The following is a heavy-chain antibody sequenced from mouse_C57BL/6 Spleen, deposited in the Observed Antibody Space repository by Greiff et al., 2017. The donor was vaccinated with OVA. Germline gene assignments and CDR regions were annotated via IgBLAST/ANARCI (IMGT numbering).Heavy chain of an antibody. J-gene: IGHJ4*01. CDR1: GYAFSSSW. V-gene: IGHV1-82*01. Sequence: QVQLKQSGPELVKPGASVKISCKASGYAFSSSWMNWVKQRPGKGLEWIGRIYPGDGDTNYNGKFKGKATLTADKSSSTAYMQLSSLTSEDSAVYFCARSRGLPDDARDYWGQGTSVTVSS. CDR2: IYPGDGDT. D-gene: IGHD2-10*01. CDR3: ARSRGLPDDARDY.